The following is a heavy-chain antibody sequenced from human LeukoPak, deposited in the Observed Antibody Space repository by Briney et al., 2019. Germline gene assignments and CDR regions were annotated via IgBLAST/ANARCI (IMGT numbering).Heavy chain of an antibody. D-gene: IGHD2-2*02. CDR1: GYTFTGYY. J-gene: IGHJ4*02. CDR2: INPNSGGT. CDR3: ARELSTSLLYGSFDY. Sequence: ASVKVSCMASGYTFTGYYMHWVRQAPGQGLEWMGWINPNSGGTNYAQKFQGRVTMTRDTSISTAYMELSRLRSDDTAVYYCARELSTSLLYGSFDYWGQGTLVTVSS. V-gene: IGHV1-2*02.